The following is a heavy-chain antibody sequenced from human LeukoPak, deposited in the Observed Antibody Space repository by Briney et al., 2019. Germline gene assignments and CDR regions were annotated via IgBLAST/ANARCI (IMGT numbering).Heavy chain of an antibody. J-gene: IGHJ4*02. V-gene: IGHV4-61*01. CDR1: GGSVSSGSYY. D-gene: IGHD3-22*01. Sequence: PSETLSLTCTVSGGSVSSGSYYWSWIRQPPGKGLEWIGYIYYSGSTNYNPSLKSRVTISVDTSKNQFSLKLSSVTAADTAVYYCARGRPYYYDSSGYSDWGQGTLVTVSS. CDR2: IYYSGST. CDR3: ARGRPYYYDSSGYSD.